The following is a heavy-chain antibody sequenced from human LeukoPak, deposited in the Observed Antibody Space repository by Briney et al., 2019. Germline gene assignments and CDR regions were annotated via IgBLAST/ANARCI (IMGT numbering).Heavy chain of an antibody. CDR3: ASEAAAGYFDY. J-gene: IGHJ4*02. CDR2: MNPNSGGT. Sequence: ASVKVSCKASGYTFTSYDINWVRQATGQGLEWMGWMNPNSGGTNYAQKFQGWVTMTRDTSISTAYMELSRLRSDDTAVYYCASEAAAGYFDYWGQGTLVTVSS. V-gene: IGHV1-2*04. CDR1: GYTFTSYD. D-gene: IGHD6-13*01.